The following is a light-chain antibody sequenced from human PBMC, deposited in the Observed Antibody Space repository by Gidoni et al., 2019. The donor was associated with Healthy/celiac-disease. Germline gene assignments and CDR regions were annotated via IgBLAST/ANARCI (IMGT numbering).Light chain of an antibody. J-gene: IGKJ2*01. CDR2: DAS. Sequence: AIQLAYSPSSLSASVGDRVTITCRASQGISSALAWYQQKPGKAPKLLIYDASSLESGVPSRFSGSGSGTDFTLTISSLQPEDFATYYCQQFNSYPYTFGEGTKLEIK. V-gene: IGKV1-13*02. CDR1: QGISSA. CDR3: QQFNSYPYT.